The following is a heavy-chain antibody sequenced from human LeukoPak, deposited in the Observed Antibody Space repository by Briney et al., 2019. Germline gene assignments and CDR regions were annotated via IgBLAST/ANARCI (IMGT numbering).Heavy chain of an antibody. V-gene: IGHV3-21*01. J-gene: IGHJ3*01. CDR1: GFTFSSYS. CDR2: IDSNSIFI. D-gene: IGHD4-17*01. CDR3: ARDLPGGGDYVDAFDL. Sequence: GGSLRLSCAASGFTFSSYSMSWVRQAPGKGLEWVSSIDSNSIFIYYADSVKGRFTISRDNAKNSLYLQMNSLRAEDTALYYCARDLPGGGDYVDAFDLWGQGTMATVSS.